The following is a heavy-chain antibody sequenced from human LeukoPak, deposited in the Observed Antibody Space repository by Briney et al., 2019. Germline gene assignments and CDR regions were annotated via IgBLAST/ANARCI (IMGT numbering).Heavy chain of an antibody. CDR1: GFTFSTYA. J-gene: IGHJ4*02. Sequence: GGSLRLSCAAYGFTFSTYAMNWVRQAPGKGLEWVSSISGSGGDPDYGDSVKGRFTISRDNSKNTLYLQMNNLRAEDTAVYYCATDLDIVVVVAATPFDYWGQGTLVTVSS. D-gene: IGHD2-15*01. CDR3: ATDLDIVVVVAATPFDY. V-gene: IGHV3-23*01. CDR2: ISGSGGDP.